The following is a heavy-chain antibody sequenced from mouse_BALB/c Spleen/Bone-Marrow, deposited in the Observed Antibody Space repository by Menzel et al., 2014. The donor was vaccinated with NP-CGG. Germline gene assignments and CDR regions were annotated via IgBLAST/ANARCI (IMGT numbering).Heavy chain of an antibody. D-gene: IGHD2-1*01. V-gene: IGHV1S127*01. CDR2: IDPSDSYT. CDR3: TRSRDYGNWFAY. CDR1: GYTFTSHW. Sequence: VQLQQSGAELVKPGASVKMSCKASGYTFTSHWMHWVKQRPGQGLEWIGVIDPSDSYTSYNQKFKGKATLTVDTSSSTAYMQLSSLTSEDSAVYYCTRSRDYGNWFAYWGQGTLVTVSA. J-gene: IGHJ3*01.